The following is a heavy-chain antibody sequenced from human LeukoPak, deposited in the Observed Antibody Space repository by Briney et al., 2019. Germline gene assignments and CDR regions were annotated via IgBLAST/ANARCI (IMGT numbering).Heavy chain of an antibody. D-gene: IGHD2-2*01. J-gene: IGHJ4*02. CDR3: ARICSTTDCLISA. Sequence: GGSLRLSCAASGFTFSGYWMHWVRHAPGKGLVWVARTSTDGSYTSYADCVKGRFTISRDNAKNTVYLQMSSLRAEDTAIYYCARICSTTDCLISAWGQGTLVTVSS. V-gene: IGHV3-74*01. CDR1: GFTFSGYW. CDR2: TSTDGSYT.